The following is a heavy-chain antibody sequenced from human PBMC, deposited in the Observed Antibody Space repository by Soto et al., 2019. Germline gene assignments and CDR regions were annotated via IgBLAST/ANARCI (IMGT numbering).Heavy chain of an antibody. J-gene: IGHJ4*02. D-gene: IGHD6-13*01. CDR3: AKDWGAAAGTGQTFDY. V-gene: IGHV3-23*01. CDR2: ISGSGGST. Sequence: PVGSLRLSCAASGFTFSSYAMSWVRQAPGKGLEWVSAISGSGGSTYYADSVKGRFTISRDNSKNTLYLQMNSLRAEDTAVYYCAKDWGAAAGTGQTFDYWGQGTLVTVSS. CDR1: GFTFSSYA.